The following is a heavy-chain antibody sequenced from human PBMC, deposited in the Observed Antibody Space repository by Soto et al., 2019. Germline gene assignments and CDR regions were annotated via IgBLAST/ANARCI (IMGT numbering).Heavy chain of an antibody. CDR3: AREVGFWDGA. Sequence: QVQLVESGGGVVQPGRSLRLSCAASGFTFSSYAMHWVRQAPGKGLEWVAVISYDGSNKYYADSVKGRFTISRDNSKNTLYLQMNSLRAEDTAVYYCAREVGFWDGAWGQSTLVTVSS. D-gene: IGHD3-3*01. CDR2: ISYDGSNK. J-gene: IGHJ4*02. V-gene: IGHV3-30-3*01. CDR1: GFTFSSYA.